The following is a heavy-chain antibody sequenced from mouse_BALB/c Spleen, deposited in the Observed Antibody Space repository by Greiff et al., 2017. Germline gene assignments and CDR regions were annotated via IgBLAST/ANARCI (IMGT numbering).Heavy chain of an antibody. CDR1: GFTFSSYA. J-gene: IGHJ4*01. D-gene: IGHD2-4*01. Sequence: EVQLVESGGGLVKPGGSLKLSCAASGFTFSSYAMSWVRQTPEKRLEWVATISDGGSYTYYPDSVKWRFTIARDNAKNNLYLQMSSLKSEDTAMYYCARIYDYEVYAMDYWGQGTSVTVSS. CDR3: ARIYDYEVYAMDY. CDR2: ISDGGSYT. V-gene: IGHV5-6*01.